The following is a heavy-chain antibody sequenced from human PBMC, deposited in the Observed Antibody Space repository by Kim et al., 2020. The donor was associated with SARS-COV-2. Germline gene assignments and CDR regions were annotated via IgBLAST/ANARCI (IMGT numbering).Heavy chain of an antibody. CDR2: IWYDGSNK. CDR1: GFTFSSYG. J-gene: IGHJ4*02. CDR3: ARGDYGDLPQGFDY. Sequence: GGSLRLSCAASGFTFSSYGMHWVRQAPGKGLEWVAVIWYDGSNKYYADSVKGRFTISRDNSKNTLYLQMNSLRAEDTAVYYCARGDYGDLPQGFDYWGQGTLVTVSS. D-gene: IGHD4-17*01. V-gene: IGHV3-33*01.